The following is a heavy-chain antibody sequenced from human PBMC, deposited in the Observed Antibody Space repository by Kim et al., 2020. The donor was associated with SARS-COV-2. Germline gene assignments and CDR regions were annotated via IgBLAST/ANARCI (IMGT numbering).Heavy chain of an antibody. CDR1: GFTFSNYD. Sequence: GGSLRLSCAASGFTFSNYDMTWVRQAPGKGLEWVSTIRGRSDRIYYSESVEGRFTISRDNSRDMLYLQMNSLRAEDTATYYCAKYLTVGPTSILDSWGQGTLATVSS. D-gene: IGHD1-26*01. V-gene: IGHV3-23*01. CDR2: IRGRSDRI. CDR3: AKYLTVGPTSILDS. J-gene: IGHJ4*02.